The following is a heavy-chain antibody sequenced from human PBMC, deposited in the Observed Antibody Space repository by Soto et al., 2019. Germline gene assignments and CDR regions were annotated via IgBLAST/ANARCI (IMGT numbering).Heavy chain of an antibody. D-gene: IGHD5-12*01. CDR2: SRSKGYGGTT. CDR3: TRGMYTAYETAPLFFDF. J-gene: IGHJ4*02. V-gene: IGHV3-49*03. Sequence: SLRLSCTTSGFTFGAYALSWFRQAPGKGLEWVGFSRSKGYGGTTEFAASVRGRFTISRADSNSIAYLQMNSLKTEDTAVYYCTRGMYTAYETAPLFFDFWGQGTLVTVSS. CDR1: GFTFGAYA.